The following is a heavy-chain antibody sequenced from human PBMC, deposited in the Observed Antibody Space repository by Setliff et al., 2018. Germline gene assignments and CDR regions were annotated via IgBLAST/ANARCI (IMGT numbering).Heavy chain of an antibody. J-gene: IGHJ3*02. CDR1: GGSFSGYY. D-gene: IGHD1-26*01. V-gene: IGHV4-34*01. CDR3: ARGPIPPASGSFYWYAFDN. CDR2: IIHSGST. Sequence: SETLSLTCAVYGGSFSGYYWSWIRQPPGKGLEWLGEIIHSGSTNCNPSLKSRVTISVDTSKNQFSLRLSSVTAADTAVYYCARGPIPPASGSFYWYAFDNWGQGTMVTVSS.